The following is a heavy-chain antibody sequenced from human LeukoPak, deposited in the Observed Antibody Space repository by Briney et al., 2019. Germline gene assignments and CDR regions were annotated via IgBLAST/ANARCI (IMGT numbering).Heavy chain of an antibody. Sequence: PGGSLRLSCAASGCTFSSYWMSWVRQPPGKGLGWVSAISSSGGSTYYADSVKGRFTISRDNSKNTLYLQMNSLRAEDTAVYYCAKPNSGYTAFHIWGQGTMVTVYS. D-gene: IGHD3-22*01. CDR3: AKPNSGYTAFHI. CDR2: ISSSGGST. V-gene: IGHV3-23*01. CDR1: GCTFSSYW. J-gene: IGHJ3*02.